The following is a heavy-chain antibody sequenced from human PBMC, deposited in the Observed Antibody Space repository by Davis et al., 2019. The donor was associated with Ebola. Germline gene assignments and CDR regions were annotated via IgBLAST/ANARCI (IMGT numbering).Heavy chain of an antibody. CDR3: AGGTYCGGDCYSGYSYGMDV. Sequence: SETLSLTCAVYGGSFSGYYWSWIRQPPGKGLEWIGEISHSGSTNYNPSLKSRVTISEDTSKNQFSLKVSSVTAADTAVYYCAGGTYCGGDCYSGYSYGMDVWGKGTTVTVSS. J-gene: IGHJ6*04. CDR2: ISHSGST. D-gene: IGHD2-21*02. CDR1: GGSFSGYY. V-gene: IGHV4-34*01.